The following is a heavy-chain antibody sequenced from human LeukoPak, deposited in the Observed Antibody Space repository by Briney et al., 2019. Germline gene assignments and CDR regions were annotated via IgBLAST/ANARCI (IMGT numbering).Heavy chain of an antibody. CDR3: ARASGYYYGDFDY. CDR1: GGSNSSSSYY. J-gene: IGHJ4*02. D-gene: IGHD3-22*01. Sequence: MTSETLSLTCTVSGGSNSSSSYYWGWIRQPPGKGLEWIGSIYYSGSTYYSPSLKSRVTPSVDTSKNQFSLKLSSVSAADTAVYYCARASGYYYGDFDYWGQGTLVTVSS. CDR2: IYYSGST. V-gene: IGHV4-39*07.